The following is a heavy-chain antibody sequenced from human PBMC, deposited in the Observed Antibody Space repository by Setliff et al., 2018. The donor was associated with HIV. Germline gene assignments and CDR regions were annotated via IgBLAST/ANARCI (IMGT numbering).Heavy chain of an antibody. Sequence: PGGSLRLSCAASGFSFGSYWMSWVRQAPGKGLEWVANVKQDGSDKYYVDSVKGRFTISRDNANNLVYLQMNSLRAEDTAVYYCARDYLYYNLYNGSPVYGMDVWGQGTTVTVSS. V-gene: IGHV3-7*03. J-gene: IGHJ6*02. CDR3: ARDYLYYNLYNGSPVYGMDV. CDR2: VKQDGSDK. CDR1: GFSFGSYW. D-gene: IGHD3-3*01.